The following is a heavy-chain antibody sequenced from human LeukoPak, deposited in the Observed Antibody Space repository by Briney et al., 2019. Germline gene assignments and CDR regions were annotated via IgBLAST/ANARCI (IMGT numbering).Heavy chain of an antibody. J-gene: IGHJ4*02. D-gene: IGHD3-22*01. CDR3: ARGSDSNGYMLLGFDY. Sequence: SETLSLTCTVSGGSIKSGTYYWSWIRQPAGKRLEWIGRIFASGKTNYNPSLMSRVTISVDTSKNQFSLKLPSVTAADTAVYYCARGSDSNGYMLLGFDYWGQGTRATVSS. V-gene: IGHV4-61*02. CDR1: GGSIKSGTYY. CDR2: IFASGKT.